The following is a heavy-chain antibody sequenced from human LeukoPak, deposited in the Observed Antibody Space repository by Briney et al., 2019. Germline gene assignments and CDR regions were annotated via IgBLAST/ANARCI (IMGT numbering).Heavy chain of an antibody. CDR2: INPNSGGT. CDR3: ARGARPSSSWYDLDY. D-gene: IGHD6-13*01. Sequence: ASVKVSCKASGYTFTGYYMHWVRQAPGQGLKWMGWINPNSGGTNYAQKFQGRVTMTRDTSISTAYMELSRLRSDDTAVYYCARGARPSSSWYDLDYWGQGTLVTVSS. CDR1: GYTFTGYY. V-gene: IGHV1-2*02. J-gene: IGHJ4*02.